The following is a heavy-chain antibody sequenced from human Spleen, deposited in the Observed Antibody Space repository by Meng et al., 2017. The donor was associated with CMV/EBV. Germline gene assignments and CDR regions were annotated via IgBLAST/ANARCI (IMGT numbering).Heavy chain of an antibody. CDR3: ARDLAEWGWELLNYFDY. V-gene: IGHV3-21*01. J-gene: IGHJ4*02. CDR2: ISSSSSYI. D-gene: IGHD1-26*01. CDR1: FTFSSYS. Sequence: FTFSSYSMNWVRQAPGTGLKWVSSISSSSSYICYAGSVKGRFTISRDNAKNSLYLQMNSLRAEDTAVYYCARDLAEWGWELLNYFDYWGQGTLVTVSS.